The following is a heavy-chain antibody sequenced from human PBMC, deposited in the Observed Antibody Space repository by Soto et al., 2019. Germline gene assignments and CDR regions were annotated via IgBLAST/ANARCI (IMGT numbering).Heavy chain of an antibody. Sequence: QVHLVQSGAEVKKPGAPVKVSCKGSGYGFTTYGITWVRQAPGQGLEWMAWISAHNGNTNYAQKVQGRVSVTRDTSPSTAYMELRSRRYDDTAVYYCARGRYGEYWGQGALVTVSS. V-gene: IGHV1-18*01. J-gene: IGHJ4*02. CDR2: ISAHNGNT. CDR1: GYGFTTYG. D-gene: IGHD3-10*01. CDR3: ARGRYGEY.